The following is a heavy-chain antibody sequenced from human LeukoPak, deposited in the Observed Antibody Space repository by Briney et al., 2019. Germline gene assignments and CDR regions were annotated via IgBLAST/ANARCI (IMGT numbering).Heavy chain of an antibody. J-gene: IGHJ3*02. CDR3: ARLHSGIDAFDI. V-gene: IGHV4-59*08. D-gene: IGHD3-10*01. CDR1: GGSISSYY. CDR2: IYYSGST. Sequence: SDTLSLTCTVSGGSISSYYWSWIRQPPGKGLQSIGYIYYSGSTSYNPSLKSRVTISIDTSKNQFSLKLSSVTAADTAVYYCARLHSGIDAFDIWGQGTMVTVSS.